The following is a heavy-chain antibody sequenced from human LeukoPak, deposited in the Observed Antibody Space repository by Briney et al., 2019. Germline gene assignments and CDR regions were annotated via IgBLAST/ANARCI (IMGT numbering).Heavy chain of an antibody. CDR3: ARDTNVLLWFGDLFGGEVFDY. CDR2: IYYSGST. Sequence: PSETLSLTCTVSGGSISSYYWSWIRQPPGKGLEWIGYIYYSGSTNYNPSLKSRVTISVDTSKNQFSLKLSSVTAADTAVYYCARDTNVLLWFGDLFGGEVFDYWGQGTLVTVSS. V-gene: IGHV4-59*12. J-gene: IGHJ4*02. D-gene: IGHD3-10*01. CDR1: GGSISSYY.